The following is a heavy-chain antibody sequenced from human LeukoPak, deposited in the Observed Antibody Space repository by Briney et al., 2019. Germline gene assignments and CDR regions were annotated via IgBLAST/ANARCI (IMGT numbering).Heavy chain of an antibody. J-gene: IGHJ6*03. Sequence: SETLSLTCTVSGGSISSGGYYCTWIRQHPGKGLEWIGDIYYSGSTYYNPSLKSRVTISIDTSKNQFSLELRSVTAADTAVYYCARVGYSFSINDWSRTGLGAYPTKYYYYMDVWGKGTTVTVSS. CDR2: IYYSGST. CDR3: ARVGYSFSINDWSRTGLGAYPTKYYYYMDV. D-gene: IGHD5-18*01. V-gene: IGHV4-31*03. CDR1: GGSISSGGYY.